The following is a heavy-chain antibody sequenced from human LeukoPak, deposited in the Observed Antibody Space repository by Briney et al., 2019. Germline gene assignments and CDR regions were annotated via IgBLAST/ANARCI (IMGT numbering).Heavy chain of an antibody. D-gene: IGHD6-13*01. CDR2: IYQDGREK. V-gene: IGHV3-7*01. Sequence: GGSLRLSCAASGFTFSSHLMTWVRQAPGKGLEWVANIYQDGREKYYAVSVKGRFTISRDNAKNSLFLQMDSLRAEDTAVYYCAGERPSSSWYDYWDQGTLVTVSS. CDR3: AGERPSSSWYDY. J-gene: IGHJ4*02. CDR1: GFTFSSHL.